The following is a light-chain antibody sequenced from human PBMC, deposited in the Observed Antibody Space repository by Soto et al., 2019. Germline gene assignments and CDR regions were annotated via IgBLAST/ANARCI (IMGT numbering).Light chain of an antibody. J-gene: IGLJ1*01. Sequence: QSVLTQPAYVSGSPGQSITISCTGTSSDVGSYNFVSWYQQHPGKAPKLMISEVSNRPSGVSNRFSGSKSGNTASLTISGLQAEDEADYYCSSYTSSSTLVFGTGTQLTVL. V-gene: IGLV2-14*01. CDR3: SSYTSSSTLV. CDR1: SSDVGSYNF. CDR2: EVS.